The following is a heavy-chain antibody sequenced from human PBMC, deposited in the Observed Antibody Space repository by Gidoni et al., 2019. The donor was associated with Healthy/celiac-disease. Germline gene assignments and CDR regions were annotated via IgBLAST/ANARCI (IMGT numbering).Heavy chain of an antibody. Sequence: EVQLVESGGGLVQPGGSLRISCAASGFTFSSSDMHWVRQATGKGLEWVSAIGSAGDTYYPGSVKGRFTISRENAKNSLYLQMNSLRAGDTAVYYCATSRIAVAGRDPEGAFDIWGQGTMVTVSS. CDR1: GFTFSSSD. CDR3: ATSRIAVAGRDPEGAFDI. J-gene: IGHJ3*02. CDR2: IGSAGDT. D-gene: IGHD6-19*01. V-gene: IGHV3-13*01.